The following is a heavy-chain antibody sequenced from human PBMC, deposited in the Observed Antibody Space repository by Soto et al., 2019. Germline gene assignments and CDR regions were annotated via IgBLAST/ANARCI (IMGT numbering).Heavy chain of an antibody. CDR1: GFTFDDYA. D-gene: IGHD4-17*01. J-gene: IGHJ6*02. Sequence: EVQLVESGGGLVQTGRSLRLSCAVSGFTFDDYAMHWVRQAPGEGLEWVSGISWNSGSIGYADSVKGRFTISRDNAKNSLYLQMNSLRVEDTALYYCAKGTVTSFYYYGMDVWGQGTTVTVSS. V-gene: IGHV3-9*01. CDR2: ISWNSGSI. CDR3: AKGTVTSFYYYGMDV.